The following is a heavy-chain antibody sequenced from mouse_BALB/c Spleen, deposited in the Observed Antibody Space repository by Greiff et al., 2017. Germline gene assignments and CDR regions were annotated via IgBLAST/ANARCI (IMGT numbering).Heavy chain of an antibody. V-gene: IGHV3-2*02. CDR2: ISYSGST. Sequence: EVKLQESGPGLVKPSQSLSLTCTVTGYSITSDYAWNWIRQFPGNKLEWMGYISYSGSTSYNPSLKSGISITRDTSKNQFFLQLNSVTTEDTATYYCARSPYGYALGYWGEGTTLTVSS. CDR1: GYSITSDYA. CDR3: ARSPYGYALGY. J-gene: IGHJ2*01. D-gene: IGHD1-2*01.